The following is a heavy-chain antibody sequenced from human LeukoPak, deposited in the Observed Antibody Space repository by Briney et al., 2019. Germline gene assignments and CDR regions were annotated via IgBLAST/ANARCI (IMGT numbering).Heavy chain of an antibody. V-gene: IGHV1-69*06. J-gene: IGHJ4*02. D-gene: IGHD2-15*01. CDR2: IIPIFGTA. Sequence: SVKVSCKASGYTFATYQIHWVRQAPGQGLEWMGGIIPIFGTANYAQKFQGRVTITADKSTSTAYMELSSLRSEDTAVYYCASSPNIYCSGGSCFYVYWGQGTLVTVSS. CDR1: GYTFATYQ. CDR3: ASSPNIYCSGGSCFYVY.